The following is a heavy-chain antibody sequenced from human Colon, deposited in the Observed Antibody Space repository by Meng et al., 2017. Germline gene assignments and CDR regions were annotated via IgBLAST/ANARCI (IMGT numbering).Heavy chain of an antibody. Sequence: GGSLRLSCAASGFTFSSYGMHWVRQAPGKGLEWVAVIWYDRSNKYYADSVKGRFTISRDNSKNTLYLQMNSLRAEDTAVYYCARAQYYYDSSGYWTPYYFDYWGQGTLVTVSS. CDR2: IWYDRSNK. J-gene: IGHJ4*02. CDR3: ARAQYYYDSSGYWTPYYFDY. V-gene: IGHV3-33*01. CDR1: GFTFSSYG. D-gene: IGHD3-22*01.